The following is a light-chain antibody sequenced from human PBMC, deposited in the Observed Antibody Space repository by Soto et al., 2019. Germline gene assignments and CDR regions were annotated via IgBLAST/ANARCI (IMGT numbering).Light chain of an antibody. CDR1: SSDVGGFNF. J-gene: IGLJ2*01. CDR2: DVT. V-gene: IGLV2-11*01. CDR3: CSYAGSYTLV. Sequence: QSVLTQPRSVSGSPGQSVTISCTGTSSDVGGFNFVSWYQHHPGKAPKLMIYDVTKRPSGVPDRFSGSKSGNTAFLTISGLQAEDEADYYCCSYAGSYTLVFGGGTKLTVL.